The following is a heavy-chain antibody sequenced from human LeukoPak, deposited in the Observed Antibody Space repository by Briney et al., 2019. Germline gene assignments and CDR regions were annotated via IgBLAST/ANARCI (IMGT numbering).Heavy chain of an antibody. D-gene: IGHD6-6*01. CDR3: ARAAARRTPFDY. CDR1: GGSISSGGYY. Sequence: SQTLSLTCIVSGGSISSGGYYWSWISQHPGKGLEWIGYIYYSGSTYYNPSLKSRVTISVDTSKNQFSRKLSSVTAADTAVYYCARAAARRTPFDYWGQGTLVTVSS. CDR2: IYYSGST. J-gene: IGHJ4*02. V-gene: IGHV4-31*03.